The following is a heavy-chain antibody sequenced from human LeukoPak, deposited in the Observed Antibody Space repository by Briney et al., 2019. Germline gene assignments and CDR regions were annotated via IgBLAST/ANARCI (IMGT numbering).Heavy chain of an antibody. Sequence: PGGSVRLSCEASGFDFRNYYMSWVCQAPGKGLEWLANIKYDGTYTNYKDSVKGRLTLSRDNVKNSVYLQMNSLRAEDTAVYYCTRDEGATVATYRFDFWGRGTLVTVSS. J-gene: IGHJ4*02. CDR2: IKYDGTYT. D-gene: IGHD4-23*01. CDR3: TRDEGATVATYRFDF. V-gene: IGHV3-7*01. CDR1: GFDFRNYY.